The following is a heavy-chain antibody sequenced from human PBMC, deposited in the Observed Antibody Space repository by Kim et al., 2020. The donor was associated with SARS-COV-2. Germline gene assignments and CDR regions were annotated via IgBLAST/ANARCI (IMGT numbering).Heavy chain of an antibody. CDR3: ARDDAWFGELLSGGY. D-gene: IGHD3-10*01. J-gene: IGHJ4*02. CDR2: ISSSSSYI. V-gene: IGHV3-21*01. Sequence: GGSLRLSCAASGFTFSSYSMNWVRQAPGKGLEWVSSISSSSSYIYYADSVKGRFTISRDNAKNSLYLQMNSLRAEDTAVYYCARDDAWFGELLSGGYWGQGTLVTVSS. CDR1: GFTFSSYS.